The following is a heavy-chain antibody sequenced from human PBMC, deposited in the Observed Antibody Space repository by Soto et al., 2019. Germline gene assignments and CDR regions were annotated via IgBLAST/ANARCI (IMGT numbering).Heavy chain of an antibody. Sequence: PSETLSLTCVVSGGSLISYYWGWIRQPPGKGLEWIGSIYYSGSTYYNPSLKSRVTISVDTSKNQFSLKLSSVTAADTAVYYCARRGSGSYSDYWGQGTLVTVSS. V-gene: IGHV4-39*01. D-gene: IGHD3-10*01. CDR2: IYYSGST. CDR3: ARRGSGSYSDY. J-gene: IGHJ4*02. CDR1: GGSLISYY.